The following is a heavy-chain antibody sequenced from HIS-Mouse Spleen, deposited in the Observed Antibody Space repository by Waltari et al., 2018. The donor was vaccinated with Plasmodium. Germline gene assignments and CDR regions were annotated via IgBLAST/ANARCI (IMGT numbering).Heavy chain of an antibody. J-gene: IGHJ4*02. D-gene: IGHD6-6*01. Sequence: AASGFTFSSYGMHWVRQAPGKGLEWVAVIWYDGSNKYYADSVKGRFTISRDNSKNTLYLQMNSLRAEDTAVYYCARVGSSPYSSSSGFDYWGQGTLVTVSS. CDR2: IWYDGSNK. CDR3: ARVGSSPYSSSSGFDY. V-gene: IGHV3-33*01. CDR1: GFTFSSYG.